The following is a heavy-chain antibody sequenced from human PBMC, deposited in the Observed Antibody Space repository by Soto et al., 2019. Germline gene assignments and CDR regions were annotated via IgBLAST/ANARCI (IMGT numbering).Heavy chain of an antibody. D-gene: IGHD3-10*01. CDR3: QMVRGGLFMMDV. CDR1: GGSITNSPW. Sequence: PSETLSLTCAVSGGSITNSPWWSWARQAAGKGLEWSGEIYHHGGTNYNPSLASRVPMSVEKSKNQFYLNLRSMTAADTAVYYCQMVRGGLFMMDVWGQGTTVT. V-gene: IGHV4-4*02. J-gene: IGHJ6*02. CDR2: IYHHGGT.